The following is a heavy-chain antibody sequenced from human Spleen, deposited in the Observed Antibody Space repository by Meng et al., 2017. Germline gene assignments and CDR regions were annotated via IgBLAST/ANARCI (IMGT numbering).Heavy chain of an antibody. V-gene: IGHV3-23*01. CDR2: ISGSGGST. Sequence: GESLKISCAASGFYFSNAWMSWVRQAPGKGLEWVSAISGSGGSTYYADSVKGRFTISRDNSKNTLYLQMNSLRAEDTAVYYCARGTYDILTGYYWFYFDYWGQGTLVTVSS. CDR1: GFYFSNAW. J-gene: IGHJ4*02. D-gene: IGHD3-9*01. CDR3: ARGTYDILTGYYWFYFDY.